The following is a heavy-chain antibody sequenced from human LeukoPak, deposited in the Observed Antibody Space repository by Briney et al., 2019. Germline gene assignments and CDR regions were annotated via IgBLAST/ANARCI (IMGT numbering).Heavy chain of an antibody. V-gene: IGHV3-66*01. CDR1: GFTVSTNF. CDR2: IYSGGST. J-gene: IGHJ4*02. Sequence: PGGSLRLSCAASGFTVSTNFLTWVRQAPEKGLEWVSFIYSGGSTYYADSVKGRFTISRDNSENTLYLQMNSLRAEDTAVYYCARYCSGGSCYDWGPGTLVTVSS. D-gene: IGHD2-15*01. CDR3: ARYCSGGSCYD.